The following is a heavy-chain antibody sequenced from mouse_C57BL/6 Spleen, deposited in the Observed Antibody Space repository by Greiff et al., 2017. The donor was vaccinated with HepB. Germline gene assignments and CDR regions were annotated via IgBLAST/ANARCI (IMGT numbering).Heavy chain of an antibody. J-gene: IGHJ4*01. CDR2: INPNNGGT. V-gene: IGHV1-26*01. CDR3: ARRVYSNYGGAMDY. D-gene: IGHD2-5*01. CDR1: GYTFTDYY. Sequence: EVKLQESGPELVKPGASVKISCKASGYTFTDYYMNWVKQSHGKSLEWIGDINPNNGGTSYNQKFKGKATLTVDKSSSTAYMELRSLTSEDSAVYYCARRVYSNYGGAMDYWGQGTSVTVSS.